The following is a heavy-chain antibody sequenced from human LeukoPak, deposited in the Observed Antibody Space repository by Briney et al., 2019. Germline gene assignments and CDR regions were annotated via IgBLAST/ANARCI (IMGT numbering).Heavy chain of an antibody. CDR2: INAGNGNT. D-gene: IGHD5-18*01. V-gene: IGHV1-3*01. J-gene: IGHJ4*02. CDR1: GGTFSSYA. Sequence: ASVKVSCKASGGTFSSYAISWVRQAPGQGLEWMGWINAGNGNTKYSQKFQGRVTITRDTSASTAYMELSSLRSEDTAVYYCARAKSGVYSYGYWGQGTLVTVSS. CDR3: ARAKSGVYSYGY.